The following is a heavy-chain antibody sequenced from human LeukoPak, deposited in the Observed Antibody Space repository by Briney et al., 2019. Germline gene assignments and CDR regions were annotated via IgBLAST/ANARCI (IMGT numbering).Heavy chain of an antibody. CDR1: DYTFTSYG. Sequence: ASVKVSCKASDYTFTSYGISWVRQAPGQGLEWMGWISAYTANTNYAQKVQGRVTMTTDTSTSTAYMELRSLRSDDTAVYYCARGQSGDFGHPFGFDYWDQGTLVTVSS. J-gene: IGHJ4*02. CDR3: ARGQSGDFGHPFGFDY. CDR2: ISAYTANT. V-gene: IGHV1-18*01. D-gene: IGHD4-17*01.